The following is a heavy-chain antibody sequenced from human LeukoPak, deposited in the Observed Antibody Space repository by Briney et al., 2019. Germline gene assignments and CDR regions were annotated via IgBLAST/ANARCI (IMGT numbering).Heavy chain of an antibody. CDR3: ARGQISLRYFDWLLSGPFDY. CDR2: INHSGST. D-gene: IGHD3-9*01. V-gene: IGHV4-34*01. CDR1: GGSFSGYY. J-gene: IGHJ4*02. Sequence: KPSETLSLTCAVYGGSFSGYYWSWLRQPPGKGLEWLGEINHSGSTNYNPSLKSRVTISVDTSKNQFSLKLSSVTPADTAVYYCARGQISLRYFDWLLSGPFDYWGQGTLVTVSS.